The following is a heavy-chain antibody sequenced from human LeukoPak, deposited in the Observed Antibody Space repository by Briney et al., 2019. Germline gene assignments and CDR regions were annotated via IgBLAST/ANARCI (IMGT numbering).Heavy chain of an antibody. J-gene: IGHJ6*03. D-gene: IGHD3-10*01. CDR3: ARTTMVRGTYYMDV. CDR1: GGSISSSSYY. Sequence: KPSETLSLTCTVSGGSISSSSYYWGWIRQPPGKGLEWIGYIYYSGYTNYNPSPKSRVTISVDTSKNQFSLKLSSVTAADTAVYYCARTTMVRGTYYMDVWGKGTTVTISS. V-gene: IGHV4-61*05. CDR2: IYYSGYT.